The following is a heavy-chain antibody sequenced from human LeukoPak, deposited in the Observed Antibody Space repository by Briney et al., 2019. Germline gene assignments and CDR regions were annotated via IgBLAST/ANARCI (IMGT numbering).Heavy chain of an antibody. CDR2: IYSGGST. V-gene: IGHV3-66*01. D-gene: IGHD3-10*01. CDR1: GFTVRNNY. CDR3: ATGERMVRGDGVDY. J-gene: IGHJ4*02. Sequence: PGGSLRLSCAASGFTVRNNYMSWVRQAPGKGLEWVSVIYSGGSTYYADSVKGRFTISRDNSKNTLYLQMNSLRAEDTAMYFCATGERMVRGDGVDYWGQGTLVTVSS.